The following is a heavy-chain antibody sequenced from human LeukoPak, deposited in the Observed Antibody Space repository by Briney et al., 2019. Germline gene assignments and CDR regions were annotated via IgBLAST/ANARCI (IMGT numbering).Heavy chain of an antibody. CDR2: IYYSGST. J-gene: IGHJ4*02. Sequence: SETLSLTCTVSGGSISSGSYYWGWIRQPPGKGLEWIGSIYYSGSTYYNPSLKSRVTISVDTSKNQFSLKLSSVTAADTAVYYCARLGSITMVRGVKPFDYWGQGTLVTVSS. CDR3: ARLGSITMVRGVKPFDY. V-gene: IGHV4-39*01. CDR1: GGSISSGSYY. D-gene: IGHD3-10*01.